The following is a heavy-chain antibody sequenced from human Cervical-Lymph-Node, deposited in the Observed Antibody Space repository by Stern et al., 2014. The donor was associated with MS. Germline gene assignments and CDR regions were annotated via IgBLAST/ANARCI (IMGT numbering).Heavy chain of an antibody. V-gene: IGHV1-46*01. Sequence: QVQLVQSGAEVKKTGASVKVSCKASGYTFINYYMHWVRQAPGHGLEWMGIINTLGGGTDYTQKFQGRLTMTRDTSTTTVSMELSGLRPEDTAVYYCAREYVEASGVGYLYYGLDVWGQGTTVIVSS. CDR3: AREYVEASGVGYLYYGLDV. J-gene: IGHJ6*02. CDR2: INTLGGGT. D-gene: IGHD2-21*02. CDR1: GYTFINYY.